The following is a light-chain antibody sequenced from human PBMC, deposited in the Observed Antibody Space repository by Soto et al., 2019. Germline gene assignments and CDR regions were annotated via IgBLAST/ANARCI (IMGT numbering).Light chain of an antibody. CDR3: QSADSSVTYWV. J-gene: IGLJ3*02. CDR2: KDS. V-gene: IGLV3-25*03. Sequence: SYELTQPPSVSVSPGQTARITCSGDALPKQYAYWYQQKPGQAPVLVIYKDSERPSGIPERFSGSSSGTTVTLTVSGVQAEDEADYYCQSADSSVTYWVFGGGTKVTVL. CDR1: ALPKQY.